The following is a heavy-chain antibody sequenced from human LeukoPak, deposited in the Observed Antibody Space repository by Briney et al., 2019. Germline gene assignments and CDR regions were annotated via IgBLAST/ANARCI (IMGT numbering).Heavy chain of an antibody. V-gene: IGHV3-72*01. CDR3: VRVQTGGAFDI. CDR2: SRNKANSYTT. CDR1: GFTASDYY. Sequence: GGSLRLSCAASGFTASDYYMDGVRQTPGKGLEWVARSRNKANSYTTDFAATVKGRFTISRDESKNSLFLQMNSLRTEDTAVYYCVRVQTGGAFDIWGQGTMVTVSS. J-gene: IGHJ3*02. D-gene: IGHD7-27*01.